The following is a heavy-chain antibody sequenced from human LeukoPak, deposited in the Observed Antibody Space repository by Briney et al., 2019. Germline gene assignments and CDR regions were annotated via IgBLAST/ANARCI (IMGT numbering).Heavy chain of an antibody. CDR3: ARGVTEYSSGRNWFDP. J-gene: IGHJ5*02. V-gene: IGHV4-39*07. CDR1: GGSIPISTYY. D-gene: IGHD6-19*01. Sequence: PSETLSLTCTVSGGSIPISTYYWGWIRQPPGKGLEWIGSIYYSGSTYYNPSLKSRVTISVDTSKNQFSLKLSSVTAADTAVYYCARGVTEYSSGRNWFDPWGQGTLVTVSS. CDR2: IYYSGST.